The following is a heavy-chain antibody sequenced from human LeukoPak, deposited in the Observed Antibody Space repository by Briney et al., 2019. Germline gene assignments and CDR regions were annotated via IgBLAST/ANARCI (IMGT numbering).Heavy chain of an antibody. V-gene: IGHV4-4*02. D-gene: IGHD2-8*01. CDR3: SRENGAFSPFGY. CDR2: ISLTGLT. Sequence: SETLSLTCGVSGGSISNTNWWSWVRQPPGQGLEWIGEISLTGLTHYNPSLESRITVSLDKSKNQLSLNLTSVTAADTAVYYCSRENGAFSPFGYWGQGTLVTVLS. CDR1: GGSISNTNW. J-gene: IGHJ4*02.